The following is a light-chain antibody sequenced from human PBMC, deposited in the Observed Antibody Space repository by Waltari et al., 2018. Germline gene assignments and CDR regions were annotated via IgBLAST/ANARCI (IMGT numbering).Light chain of an antibody. CDR1: QSVNSN. V-gene: IGKV3-15*01. J-gene: IGKJ1*01. Sequence: EIVMTQSPATVSVSPGERVTLSCRASQSVNSNLAGYQQKPGQAPRLLRYGASTRATTLPARFSGSGSGTEFTLTISSLQAEDSAVYYRHQYNNWPPWTFGQGTRVEIK. CDR2: GAS. CDR3: HQYNNWPPWT.